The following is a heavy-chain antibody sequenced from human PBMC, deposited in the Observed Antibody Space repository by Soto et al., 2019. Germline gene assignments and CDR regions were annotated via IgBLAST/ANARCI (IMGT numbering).Heavy chain of an antibody. V-gene: IGHV3-23*01. J-gene: IGHJ6*03. CDR2: ISGSGST. D-gene: IGHD3-16*01. CDR3: AKALRFTFTTGYYLDV. CDR1: GFTVSSYA. Sequence: EVQLLESGGGLVQPGGSLRLSCAASGFTVSSYARSWMRQAPGKGLEWVSVISGSGSTYSADSVKGRFTISRDSSKNTVYLQMNSLRAEDTAVYYCAKALRFTFTTGYYLDVWGSGTTVTVSS.